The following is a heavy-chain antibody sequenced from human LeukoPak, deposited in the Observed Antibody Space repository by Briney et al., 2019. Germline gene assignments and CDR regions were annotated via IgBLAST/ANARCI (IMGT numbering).Heavy chain of an antibody. V-gene: IGHV3-64*01. CDR3: ARVGFEYSSSSGAFDI. J-gene: IGHJ3*02. D-gene: IGHD6-6*01. CDR1: GFTFSSYA. CDR2: ISSNGGST. Sequence: GGSLRLSCAASGFTFSSYAMHWVRQAPGKGLEYVSAISSNGGSTYYANSVKGRFTISRDNSKNTLYLQMGSLRAEDMAVYYCARVGFEYSSSSGAFDIWGQGTMVAVSS.